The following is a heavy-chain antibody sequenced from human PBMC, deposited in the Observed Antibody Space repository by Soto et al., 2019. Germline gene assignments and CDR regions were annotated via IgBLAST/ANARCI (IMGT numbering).Heavy chain of an antibody. V-gene: IGHV3-33*01. D-gene: IGHD4-17*01. Sequence: GGSLRLSCAASGFTFSSYGMHWVRQAPGKGLEWVAVIWYDGSNKYYADSVKGRFTISRDNSKNTLYLQMNSPRAEDTAVYYCARDHSPYDYDDLPHFDYWGQGTLVTVSS. CDR2: IWYDGSNK. CDR1: GFTFSSYG. J-gene: IGHJ4*02. CDR3: ARDHSPYDYDDLPHFDY.